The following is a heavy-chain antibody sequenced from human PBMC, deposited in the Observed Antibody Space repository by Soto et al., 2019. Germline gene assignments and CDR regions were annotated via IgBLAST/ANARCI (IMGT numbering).Heavy chain of an antibody. CDR3: ANTITSGQRGAFHI. CDR1: GGSISSSTYY. D-gene: IGHD1-20*01. J-gene: IGHJ3*02. V-gene: IGHV4-39*01. Sequence: SETLSLTCTVSGGSISSSTYYWGWVRQPPGKRLEWIGSFYYNANTYYNPSLKSRVTISVDTSQNQFSLRLSSVTAADTAVYYCANTITSGQRGAFHICGQGTMVTVSS. CDR2: FYYNANT.